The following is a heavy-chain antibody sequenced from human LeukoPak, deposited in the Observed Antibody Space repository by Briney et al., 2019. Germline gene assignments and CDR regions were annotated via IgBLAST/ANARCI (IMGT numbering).Heavy chain of an antibody. J-gene: IGHJ4*02. V-gene: IGHV4-59*12. Sequence: SETLSLTCTVSGGSISNYYWSWIRQPPGKGLEWIGYIHYSGSTNYSPSLKSRVTISVDTSKNQFSLKLSSVTAADTAVYYCARGGVRGVGKRFDYWGQGTLVTVSS. CDR2: IHYSGST. CDR3: ARGGVRGVGKRFDY. D-gene: IGHD3-10*01. CDR1: GGSISNYY.